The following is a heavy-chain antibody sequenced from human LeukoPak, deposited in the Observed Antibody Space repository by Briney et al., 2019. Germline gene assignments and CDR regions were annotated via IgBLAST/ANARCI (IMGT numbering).Heavy chain of an antibody. CDR2: ISGSGGST. CDR3: AKGVGGWAPYDY. V-gene: IGHV3-23*01. J-gene: IGHJ4*02. D-gene: IGHD3-10*01. Sequence: VSAISGSGGSTYYADSVKGRFTISRDNSKDTLYLQMNSLRAEDTAVYYCAKGVGGWAPYDYWGQGTLVTISS.